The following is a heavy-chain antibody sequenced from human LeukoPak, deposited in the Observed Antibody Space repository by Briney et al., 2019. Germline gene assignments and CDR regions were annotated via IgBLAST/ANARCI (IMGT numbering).Heavy chain of an antibody. CDR3: AREILRFGELPGY. CDR2: INPNSGGT. CDR1: GYTFTGYY. V-gene: IGHV1-2*02. D-gene: IGHD3-10*01. J-gene: IGHJ4*02. Sequence: ASVKVSCKAPGYTFTGYYMHWVRQAPGRGLEWMGWINPNSGGTNYAQKFQGRVTMTRDTSISTAYMELSRLRSDDTAVYYCAREILRFGELPGYWGQGTLVTVSS.